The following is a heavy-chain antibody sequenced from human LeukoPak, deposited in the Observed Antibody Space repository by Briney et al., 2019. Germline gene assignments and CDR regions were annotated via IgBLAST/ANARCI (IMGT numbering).Heavy chain of an antibody. CDR2: IRQDGSEK. J-gene: IGHJ4*02. CDR1: GFTFSNAW. CDR3: ARDPRTGYSSGWFFDY. V-gene: IGHV3-7*01. Sequence: GGSLRLSCAASGFTFSNAWMSWVRQAPGKGLEWVASIRQDGSEKYYVDSVRGRFTISRDDAKNSLYLEMNGLRGEDTAVYYCARDPRTGYSSGWFFDYWGQGTLVTVSS. D-gene: IGHD6-19*01.